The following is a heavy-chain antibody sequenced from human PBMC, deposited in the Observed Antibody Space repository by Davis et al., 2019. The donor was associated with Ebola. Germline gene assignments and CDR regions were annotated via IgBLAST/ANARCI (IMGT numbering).Heavy chain of an antibody. Sequence: SETLSLTCTVSGGSISSSSYYWGWIRQPPGKGLEWIGSIYYSGSTYYNPSLKSRVTISVDTSKNQFSLKLSSVTAADTAVYYCARGDYGGSQFDYWGQGTLVTVSS. CDR2: IYYSGST. V-gene: IGHV4-39*01. CDR1: GGSISSSSYY. D-gene: IGHD4-17*01. J-gene: IGHJ4*02. CDR3: ARGDYGGSQFDY.